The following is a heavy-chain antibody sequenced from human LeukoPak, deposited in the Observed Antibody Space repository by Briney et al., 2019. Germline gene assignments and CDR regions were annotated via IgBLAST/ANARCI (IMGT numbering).Heavy chain of an antibody. V-gene: IGHV4-34*01. D-gene: IGHD3-22*01. Sequence: PSETLSLTCAVYGGSFSGYYWSWIRQPPGKGLEWIGEINHSGSTNYNPSLKSRVTISVDTSKNQFSLKLSSVTAADTAVYYCARSGYYGRRGYNWWFDPWGQGTLVTVSS. CDR2: INHSGST. CDR1: GGSFSGYY. CDR3: ARSGYYGRRGYNWWFDP. J-gene: IGHJ5*02.